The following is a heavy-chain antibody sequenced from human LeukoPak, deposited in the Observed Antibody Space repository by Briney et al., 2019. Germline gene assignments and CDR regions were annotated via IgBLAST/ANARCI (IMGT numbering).Heavy chain of an antibody. CDR3: AKVKTRGIVVVPAATPDDY. Sequence: GGSLRLSCAASGFTFSSYAMSWVRQAPGKGLEWVSAISGSGGSTYYADSVKGRFTISRDNSKNTLYLQMNSLRAEDTAVYYCAKVKTRGIVVVPAATPDDYWGQGTLVTVSS. J-gene: IGHJ4*02. D-gene: IGHD2-2*01. CDR2: ISGSGGST. CDR1: GFTFSSYA. V-gene: IGHV3-23*01.